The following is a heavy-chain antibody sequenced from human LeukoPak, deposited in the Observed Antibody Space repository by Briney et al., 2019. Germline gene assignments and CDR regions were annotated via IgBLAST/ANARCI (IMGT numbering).Heavy chain of an antibody. D-gene: IGHD3-10*01. V-gene: IGHV1-2*02. CDR1: GYTFTGYY. Sequence: GASVKVSCKASGYTFTGYYMHWVRQAPGQGLEWMGWINPNSGGTNYAQKFQGRVTMTRDTSISTAYMELSRPRSDDTAMYYCARSGRGHVYGFFDYWGQGTLVTVSS. J-gene: IGHJ4*02. CDR3: ARSGRGHVYGFFDY. CDR2: INPNSGGT.